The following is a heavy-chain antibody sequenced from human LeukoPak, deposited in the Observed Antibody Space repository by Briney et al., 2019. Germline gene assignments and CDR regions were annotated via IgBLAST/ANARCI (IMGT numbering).Heavy chain of an antibody. Sequence: SETLSLTCTVSGGSISSYCWSWIRQPPGKGLEWIGYIYYSGSTNYNPSLKSRVTISVDTSKNQFSLKLSSVTAADTAVYYCARVSTSGPPDYWGQGTLVTVSS. D-gene: IGHD5-12*01. CDR3: ARVSTSGPPDY. CDR2: IYYSGST. J-gene: IGHJ4*02. CDR1: GGSISSYC. V-gene: IGHV4-59*01.